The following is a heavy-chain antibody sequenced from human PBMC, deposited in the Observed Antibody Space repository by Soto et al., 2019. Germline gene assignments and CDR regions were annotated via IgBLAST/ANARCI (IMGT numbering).Heavy chain of an antibody. CDR3: AREKSPRGYSSRADPYYFDY. CDR1: GFTFSSYG. Sequence: QVQLVESGGGVVQPGRSLRLSCAASGFTFSSYGMHWVRQAPGKGLEWGAVIWYDGSNKYYADSVKGRFTISRDNSKNTLYLQMNSLRAEDTAVYYGAREKSPRGYSSRADPYYFDYWGQGTLVTVSS. D-gene: IGHD6-13*01. CDR2: IWYDGSNK. V-gene: IGHV3-33*01. J-gene: IGHJ4*02.